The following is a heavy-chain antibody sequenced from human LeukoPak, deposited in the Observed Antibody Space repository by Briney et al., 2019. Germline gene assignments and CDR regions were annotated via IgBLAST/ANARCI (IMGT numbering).Heavy chain of an antibody. Sequence: GRSLGLSCAASGFTFSGYAMHWVRQAPGKGLEWVGVISFDGADKYYADSVKGRFTISRDNSKNSLYLQMNSLRAEDTAVYYCARDWMGSSSHWFDPWGQGTLVTVSS. CDR2: ISFDGADK. D-gene: IGHD6-6*01. V-gene: IGHV3-30*03. J-gene: IGHJ5*02. CDR3: ARDWMGSSSHWFDP. CDR1: GFTFSGYA.